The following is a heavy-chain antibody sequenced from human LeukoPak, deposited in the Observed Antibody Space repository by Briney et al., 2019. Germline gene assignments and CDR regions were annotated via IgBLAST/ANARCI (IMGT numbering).Heavy chain of an antibody. CDR1: GGAIASGGYS. Sequence: SQTLSLTCTVSGGAIASGGYSWNWIRQSPGKGLEWSGCIYDRGPAYYNPSLKSRFTISVDRPKNQFFLNVTSLTAADTAVYYCARSRQASGLLSSWGQGTPVTVSS. CDR2: IYDRGPA. D-gene: IGHD3-10*01. V-gene: IGHV4-30-2*06. J-gene: IGHJ5*02. CDR3: ARSRQASGLLSS.